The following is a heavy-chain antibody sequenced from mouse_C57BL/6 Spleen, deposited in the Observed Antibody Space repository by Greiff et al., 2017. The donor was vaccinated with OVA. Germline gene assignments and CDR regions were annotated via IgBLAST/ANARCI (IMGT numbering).Heavy chain of an antibody. J-gene: IGHJ3*01. CDR3: ARSFYDYDPWFAY. CDR1: GYTFTSYW. Sequence: VQLQQSGAELAKPGASVKLSCKASGYTFTSYWMHWVKQRPGQGLEWIGYINPSSGYTKYNQKFKDKATLTADKSSSTAYMQLSILTYEDSAVYYCARSFYDYDPWFAYWGQGTLVTVSA. D-gene: IGHD2-4*01. CDR2: INPSSGYT. V-gene: IGHV1-7*01.